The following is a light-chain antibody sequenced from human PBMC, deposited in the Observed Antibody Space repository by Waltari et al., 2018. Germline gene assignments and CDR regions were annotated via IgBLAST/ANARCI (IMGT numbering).Light chain of an antibody. Sequence: DIVMTQSPDSLAVSLGERATINCKSSPRLLHSSNIRNYLAWHQQKPGQPPKLLLYWASTRDSGVPERFSGSGSGTEFTLTINNLQPEDVAVYYCQQFYSFPPTFGQGTNVEFK. CDR2: WAS. V-gene: IGKV4-1*01. CDR1: PRLLHSSNIRNY. J-gene: IGKJ1*01. CDR3: QQFYSFPPT.